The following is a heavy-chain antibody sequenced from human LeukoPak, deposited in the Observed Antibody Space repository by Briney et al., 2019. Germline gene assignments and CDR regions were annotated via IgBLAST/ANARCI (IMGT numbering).Heavy chain of an antibody. CDR3: AKDSAVIPHYFDY. V-gene: IGHV3-23*01. CDR2: ISGSGGST. D-gene: IGHD3-22*01. Sequence: GGSLRLSCAASGFTFSSYAMSWVRQAPGKGLEWVSDISGSGGSTYYADSVKGRFTLSRDNSKSTLYLQMNSLRAEDTAVYYCAKDSAVIPHYFDYWGQGTLVTVSS. CDR1: GFTFSSYA. J-gene: IGHJ4*02.